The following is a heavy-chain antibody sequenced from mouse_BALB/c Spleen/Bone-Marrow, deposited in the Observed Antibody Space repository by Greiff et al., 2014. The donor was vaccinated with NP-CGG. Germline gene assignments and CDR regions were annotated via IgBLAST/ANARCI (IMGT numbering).Heavy chain of an antibody. CDR1: GFNIKDTY. J-gene: IGHJ3*01. CDR2: IDPANGNT. V-gene: IGHV14-3*02. CDR3: APYYYGSSQFAY. D-gene: IGHD1-1*01. Sequence: VQLQQSGAELVKPGASVKLSCTASGFNIKDTYMRWVKQRPEQGLEWIGRIDPANGNTKYDPKFQGKATITADTSSNTAYLQLSSLTSEDTAVYYCAPYYYGSSQFAYWGQGTLVTVSA.